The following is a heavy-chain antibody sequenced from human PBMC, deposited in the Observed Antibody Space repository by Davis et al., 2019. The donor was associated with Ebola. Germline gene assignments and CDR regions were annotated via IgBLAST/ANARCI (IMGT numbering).Heavy chain of an antibody. Sequence: GESLKISCKGSGYSFTSYWISWVRQMPGKGLEWMGRIDPSDSYTNYSPSFQGHVTISADKSISTAYLQWSSLKASDTAIYYCARHGVTMVRGVNWFDPWGQGTLVTVSS. V-gene: IGHV5-10-1*01. J-gene: IGHJ5*02. CDR1: GYSFTSYW. CDR2: IDPSDSYT. CDR3: ARHGVTMVRGVNWFDP. D-gene: IGHD3-10*01.